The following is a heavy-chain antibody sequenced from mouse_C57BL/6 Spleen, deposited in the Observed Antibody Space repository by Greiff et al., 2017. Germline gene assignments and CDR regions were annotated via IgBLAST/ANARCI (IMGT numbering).Heavy chain of an antibody. CDR1: GYSFTDYN. D-gene: IGHD1-1*02. J-gene: IGHJ2*01. CDR2: INPNDGTT. Sequence: EVQLQQSGPELVKPGASVKISCKASGYSFTDYNMNWVKQSNGKSLEWIGVINPNDGTTSYNQKFKGKATLTVDQSSSTTYMQLNSLTSEDSAVYYCAREERTMAYYFDYWGQGTTLTVSS. CDR3: AREERTMAYYFDY. V-gene: IGHV1-39*01.